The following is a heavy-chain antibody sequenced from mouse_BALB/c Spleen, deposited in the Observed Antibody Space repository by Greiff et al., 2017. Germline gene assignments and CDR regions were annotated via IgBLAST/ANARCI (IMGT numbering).Heavy chain of an antibody. V-gene: IGHV5-4*02. CDR1: GFTFSDYY. J-gene: IGHJ4*01. CDR3: ARRYYGGAMDY. CDR2: ISDGGSYT. Sequence: EVKLEESGGGLVKPGGSLKLSCAASGFTFSDYYMYWVRQTPEKRLEWVATISDGGSYTYYPDSVKGRFTISRDNAKNNLYLQMSSLKSEDTAMYYCARRYYGGAMDYWGQGTSVTVSS. D-gene: IGHD1-1*01.